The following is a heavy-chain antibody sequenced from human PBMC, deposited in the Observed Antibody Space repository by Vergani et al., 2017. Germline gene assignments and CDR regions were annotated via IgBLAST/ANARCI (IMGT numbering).Heavy chain of an antibody. CDR1: GGSISSYY. J-gene: IGHJ2*01. V-gene: IGHV4-4*09. CDR3: ARSYSSCWYFDL. D-gene: IGHD6-13*01. Sequence: QVQLQESGPGLVKPSETLSLTCTVSGGSISSYYWSWIRQPPGKGLEWIGYIYTSGSTNYNPSLKSRFTISLDTSKNQFSLKLSSVTAADTAVYYCARSYSSCWYFDLWGRGTLVTVSS. CDR2: IYTSGST.